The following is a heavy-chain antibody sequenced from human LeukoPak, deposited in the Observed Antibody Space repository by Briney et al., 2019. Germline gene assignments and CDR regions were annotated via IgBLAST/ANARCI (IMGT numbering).Heavy chain of an antibody. D-gene: IGHD3-10*01. J-gene: IGHJ6*03. CDR1: GSSTVSDYY. CDR2: GYHSGTT. Sequence: KASETLSLTCSVSGSSTVSDYYWAWIRQPPGKGLQWVGSGYHSGTTYTNPSLKGRVTISLDTSKNQFSLKVTSVTAADTAIYYCARQEGHYYHMEVWGRGTTVTVSS. V-gene: IGHV4-38-2*02. CDR3: ARQEGHYYHMEV.